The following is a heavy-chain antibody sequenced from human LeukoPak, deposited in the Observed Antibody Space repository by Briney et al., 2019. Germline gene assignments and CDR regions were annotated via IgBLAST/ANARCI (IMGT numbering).Heavy chain of an antibody. CDR1: GFTFSDYY. Sequence: GGSLRLSCAASGFTFSDYYMSWIRQAPGKGLEWVSYISSSGSTIYYADSVKGRFTISRDNSKHTLYLQMDSLRAEDTAVYYCAKALGSALVRGVMDYWGQGTPVTVSS. CDR2: ISSSGSTI. V-gene: IGHV3-11*04. CDR3: AKALGSALVRGVMDY. J-gene: IGHJ4*02. D-gene: IGHD3-10*01.